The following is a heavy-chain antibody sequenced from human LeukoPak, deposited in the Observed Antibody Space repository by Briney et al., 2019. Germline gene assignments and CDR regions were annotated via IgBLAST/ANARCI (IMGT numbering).Heavy chain of an antibody. CDR2: IFYSGST. Sequence: PSETLSLTCTVSGGSISSSSYYWGWIRQPPGKGLECIGTIFYSGSTYYNPSLKSRVTMSVNTSKNQFPLKLSSVTAADTAVYYCSSLYNYYYFMDVWGQGTTVTVSS. V-gene: IGHV4-39*01. J-gene: IGHJ6*02. CDR1: GGSISSSSYY. CDR3: SSLYNYYYFMDV. D-gene: IGHD6-6*01.